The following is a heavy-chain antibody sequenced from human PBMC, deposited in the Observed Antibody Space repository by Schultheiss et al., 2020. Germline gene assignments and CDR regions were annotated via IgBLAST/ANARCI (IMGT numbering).Heavy chain of an antibody. D-gene: IGHD3-3*01. CDR2: ISHDGNNR. J-gene: IGHJ6*03. V-gene: IGHV3-30*03. CDR3: ARYYDWYYYMDV. Sequence: GESLKISCAVSGFIFNHHGMHWVRQGPGKGLEWVAAISHDGNNRYTTDSVKGRFTISRDNSKNSLYLQMNSLRAEDTAVYYCARYYDWYYYMDVWGKGTTVTFSS. CDR1: GFIFNHHG.